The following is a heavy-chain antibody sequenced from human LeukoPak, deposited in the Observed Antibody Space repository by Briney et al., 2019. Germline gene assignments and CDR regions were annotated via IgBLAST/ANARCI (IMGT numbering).Heavy chain of an antibody. Sequence: SETLSLTCTVSGGSISSYYWSWIRQPPGKGLEWIGYIYTNGSTNYNPSLKSRVTISVDTSKNQFSLKLSSVTAADTAVYYCARLGRGCSSTSCYPPYYYYMDVWGKGTTVTVSS. CDR3: ARLGRGCSSTSCYPPYYYYMDV. CDR2: IYTNGST. D-gene: IGHD2-2*01. CDR1: GGSISSYY. V-gene: IGHV4-4*09. J-gene: IGHJ6*03.